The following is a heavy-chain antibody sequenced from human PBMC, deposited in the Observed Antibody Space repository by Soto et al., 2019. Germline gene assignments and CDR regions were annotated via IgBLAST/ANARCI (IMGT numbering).Heavy chain of an antibody. V-gene: IGHV3-7*01. D-gene: IGHD2-2*01. CDR2: IKQDGNHK. CDR1: GFTFSSYW. Sequence: PGWSLRLSCAASGFTFSSYWMSWVRQAPGKGLEWVANIKQDGNHKYYADSVQGRFTIARDNSQNTLYLQMNSLRPEDTALYCCARPYCSRTSCPHYYYYYGLNVWGQGTTVTVSS. CDR3: ARPYCSRTSCPHYYYYYGLNV. J-gene: IGHJ6*02.